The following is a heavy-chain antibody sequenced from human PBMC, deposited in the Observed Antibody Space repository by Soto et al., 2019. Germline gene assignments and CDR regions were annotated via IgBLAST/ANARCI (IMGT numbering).Heavy chain of an antibody. J-gene: IGHJ3*02. Sequence: EVQLVQSGAEVKKPGESLRISCKGSGYSFTSYWISWVRQMPGKGLEWMGRIDPSDSYTNYSPSFQGHVTISADKSISTAYLQWSSLKASDTAMYYCARLIMVRGVISYGYAFDIWGQGTMVTVSS. V-gene: IGHV5-10-1*03. CDR3: ARLIMVRGVISYGYAFDI. CDR1: GYSFTSYW. D-gene: IGHD3-10*01. CDR2: IDPSDSYT.